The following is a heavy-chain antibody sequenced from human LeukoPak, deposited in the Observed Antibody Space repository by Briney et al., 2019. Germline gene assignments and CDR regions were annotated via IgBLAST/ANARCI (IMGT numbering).Heavy chain of an antibody. V-gene: IGHV3-15*01. Sequence: GGSLRLSCAASGFTFSNAWMSWVRQAPGKGLEWVGRIKSKTDGGTTDYAAPVKGRFTISRDDSKNTLYLQMNSLKTEDTAVYYCARDKGTSYLSSFDYWGQGTLVTVSS. D-gene: IGHD6-6*01. CDR2: IKSKTDGGTT. CDR3: ARDKGTSYLSSFDY. CDR1: GFTFSNAW. J-gene: IGHJ4*02.